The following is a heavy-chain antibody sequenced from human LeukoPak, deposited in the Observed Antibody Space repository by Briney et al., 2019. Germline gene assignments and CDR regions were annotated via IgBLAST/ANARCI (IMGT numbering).Heavy chain of an antibody. CDR3: AKPATSILIYFDS. Sequence: SGGSLRLSCAASGFTFSSYAMSWVRQAPGKGLEWVGFIRSKTYGGTTEYAASVKGRFTISRDDSKRIAYLQMNSLETEDTAVYYCAKPATSILIYFDSWGQGILVTVSS. D-gene: IGHD2-2*01. J-gene: IGHJ4*02. CDR2: IRSKTYGGTT. CDR1: GFTFSSYA. V-gene: IGHV3-49*04.